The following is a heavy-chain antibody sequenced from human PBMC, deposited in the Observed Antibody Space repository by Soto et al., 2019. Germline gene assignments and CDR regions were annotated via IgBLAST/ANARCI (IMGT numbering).Heavy chain of an antibody. CDR2: ISASGGST. Sequence: GSLRLSCAASGFTFSSYAMNWVRQAPGKGLEWVSGISASGGSTYYADSVKGRFTISRDKSKNTVYLQLNNLRAEDTAVYYFAKVRRSSIVVGVVATVDFDYWGQGTLVTVSS. V-gene: IGHV3-23*01. CDR3: AKVRRSSIVVGVVATVDFDY. J-gene: IGHJ4*02. CDR1: GFTFSSYA. D-gene: IGHD2-15*01.